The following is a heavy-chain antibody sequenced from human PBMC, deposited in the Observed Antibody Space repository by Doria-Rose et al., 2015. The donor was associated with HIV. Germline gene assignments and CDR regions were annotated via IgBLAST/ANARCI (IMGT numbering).Heavy chain of an antibody. Sequence: SGPVLVKPIETLTLTCTVSGVSLSNPGMGVSWIRQPPGKALEWLANIFSDDERSYTTSLKSRLTISRGTSKSQVVLTMTDMDPVDTATYYCARIKSSRWYHKYYFDFWGQGTLVIVSA. J-gene: IGHJ4*02. D-gene: IGHD6-13*01. V-gene: IGHV2-26*01. CDR2: IFSDDER. CDR3: ARIKSSRWYHKYYFDF. CDR1: GVSLSNPGMG.